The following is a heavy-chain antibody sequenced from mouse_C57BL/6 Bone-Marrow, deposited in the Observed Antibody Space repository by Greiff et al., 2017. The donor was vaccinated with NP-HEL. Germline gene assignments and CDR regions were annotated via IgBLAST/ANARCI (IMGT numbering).Heavy chain of an antibody. V-gene: IGHV1-64*01. D-gene: IGHD2-4*01. Sequence: QVQLQQPGAELVKPGASVKLSYKASGYTFTSYWMHWVKQRPGQGLEWIGMIHPNSGSTNYNEKFKSKATLTVDKSSSTAYMQLSSLTSEDSAVYYCARWDYEGWFAYWGQGTLVTVSA. J-gene: IGHJ3*01. CDR3: ARWDYEGWFAY. CDR1: GYTFTSYW. CDR2: IHPNSGST.